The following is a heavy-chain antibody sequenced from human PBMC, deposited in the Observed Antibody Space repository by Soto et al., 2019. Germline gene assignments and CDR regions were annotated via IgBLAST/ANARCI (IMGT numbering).Heavy chain of an antibody. CDR2: INHSGST. V-gene: IGHV4-34*01. Sequence: SETLSLTCAVYGGSFSGYYWSWIRQPPGKGLEWIGEINHSGSTNYNPSLKSRVTISVDTSKNQFSLKLSSVTAADTAVYYCARGQQLVSFDYWGQGTLVTVSS. D-gene: IGHD6-13*01. J-gene: IGHJ4*02. CDR1: GGSFSGYY. CDR3: ARGQQLVSFDY.